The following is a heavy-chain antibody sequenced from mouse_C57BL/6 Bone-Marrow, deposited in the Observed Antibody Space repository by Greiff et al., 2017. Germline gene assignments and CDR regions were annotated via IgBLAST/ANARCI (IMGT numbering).Heavy chain of an antibody. CDR2: ITHSGAT. J-gene: IGHJ1*03. CDR3: SGVLPTNWYFDV. D-gene: IGHD2-10*01. CDR1: GFPITSGYY. V-gene: IGHV12-3*01. Sequence: VKLMESGPGLVKPSQSLFLTCSITGFPITSGYYWIWIRQSPGKPLEWMGYITHSGATLYNPSLQSPISITRETSKNQFVHQLNSVTTEDTSMYYCSGVLPTNWYFDVWGTLTTVTVSS.